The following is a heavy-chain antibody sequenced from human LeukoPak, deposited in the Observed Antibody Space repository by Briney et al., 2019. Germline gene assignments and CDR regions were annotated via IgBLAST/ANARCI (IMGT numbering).Heavy chain of an antibody. V-gene: IGHV1-2*02. CDR2: INPNSGGT. J-gene: IGHJ3*02. CDR1: GYTFTGYY. D-gene: IGHD2-2*02. Sequence: ASVKVSCKASGYTFTGYYMHWVRQAPGRGLEWMGWINPNSGGTNYAQKFQGRVTMTRDTSISTAYMELSRLRSDDTAVYYCARDRGGCSSTSCYTPGAFDIWGQGTMVTVSS. CDR3: ARDRGGCSSTSCYTPGAFDI.